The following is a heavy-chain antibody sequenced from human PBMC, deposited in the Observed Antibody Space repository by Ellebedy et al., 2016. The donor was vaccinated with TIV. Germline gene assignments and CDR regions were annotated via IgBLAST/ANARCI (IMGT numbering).Heavy chain of an antibody. CDR1: GFTFSTHA. Sequence: GGSLRLXXAASGFTFSTHAMSWVRQAPGKGLEWVSGISGSGDTTYYADSVKGRFTISRDKSRNTLYLQTSGLSAVDTAIYYCARGNGYPFFDSWGQGTRVTVSS. V-gene: IGHV3-23*01. J-gene: IGHJ4*02. CDR3: ARGNGYPFFDS. D-gene: IGHD5-18*01. CDR2: ISGSGDTT.